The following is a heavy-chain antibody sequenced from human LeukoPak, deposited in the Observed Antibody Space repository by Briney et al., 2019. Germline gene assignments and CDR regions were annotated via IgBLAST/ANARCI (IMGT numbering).Heavy chain of an antibody. CDR1: GGSFSGYY. J-gene: IGHJ6*02. D-gene: IGHD2-2*01. V-gene: IGHV4-34*01. CDR2: INHSGST. Sequence: SETLSLTCAVYGGSFSGYYWSWIRQPPGKGLEWIGEINHSGSTNYNPSLKSRVTISVDTSKNQFSLKLSSVTAADTAVYYCARGPRSVQGYCGSTSCPIHSPYGMDVWGQGTTVTVSS. CDR3: ARGPRSVQGYCGSTSCPIHSPYGMDV.